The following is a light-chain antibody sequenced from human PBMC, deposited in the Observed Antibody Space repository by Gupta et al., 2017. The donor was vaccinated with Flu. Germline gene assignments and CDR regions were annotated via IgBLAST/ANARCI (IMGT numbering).Light chain of an antibody. V-gene: IGLV2-11*01. CDR3: CSYAGSYTWV. CDR1: SSDVGPCNY. J-gene: IGLJ3*02. Sequence: LRQPRSVVGCPGRSCSISCTGTSSDVGPCNYVSWYQHLPGKAPKLMIYDVTERPSVVPDRFSGSKSGNTASLTISGLQPEDEADYNCCSYAGSYTWVFGGGTKLTVL. CDR2: DVT.